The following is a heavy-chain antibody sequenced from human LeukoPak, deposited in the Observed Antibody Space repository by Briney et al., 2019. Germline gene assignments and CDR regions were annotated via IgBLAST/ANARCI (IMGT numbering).Heavy chain of an antibody. CDR1: GGTFSSYA. D-gene: IGHD3-3*01. V-gene: IGHV1-69*13. CDR3: ARDLPGDYDFWSGQRAFDI. J-gene: IGHJ3*02. CDR2: IIPIFGTA. Sequence: ASVKVSCKASGGTFSSYAISWVRQAPGQGLEWMGGIIPIFGTANYAQKFQGRVTITADESTSTAYMELSSLRSEDTAVYYCARDLPGDYDFWSGQRAFDIWGQGTMVTVSS.